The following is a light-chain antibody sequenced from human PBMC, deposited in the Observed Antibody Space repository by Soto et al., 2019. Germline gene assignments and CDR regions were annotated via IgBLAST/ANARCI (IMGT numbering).Light chain of an antibody. CDR2: KAS. CDR3: QQYNSYSRT. V-gene: IGKV1-5*03. J-gene: IGKJ1*01. Sequence: DIQMTKSPSTLSASVGDRFTITCRASQSISSWLAWYQQKPGKAPKLLIYKASSLESGVPSRFSGSGSGTEFTLTISSLQPDDFATYYCQQYNSYSRTFGQGTKVDI. CDR1: QSISSW.